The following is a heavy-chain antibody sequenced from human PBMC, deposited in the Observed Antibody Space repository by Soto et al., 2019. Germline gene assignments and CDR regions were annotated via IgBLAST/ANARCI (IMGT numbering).Heavy chain of an antibody. J-gene: IGHJ4*02. Sequence: QVQLVESGGGVVQPGRSLRLSCAASGFTFSHYGIHWVRQAPGKGLEWLAVISDDGSNKHYADSVKGRFTVSRDNSKNTLYLQMNSLRAEDTAVYFCARYSGKYQGPIDYWGQGTLVTVSS. CDR3: ARYSGKYQGPIDY. CDR1: GFTFSHYG. D-gene: IGHD1-26*01. V-gene: IGHV3-30*03. CDR2: ISDDGSNK.